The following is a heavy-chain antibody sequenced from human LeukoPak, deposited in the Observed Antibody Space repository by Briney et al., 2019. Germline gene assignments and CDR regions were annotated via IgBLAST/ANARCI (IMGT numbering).Heavy chain of an antibody. Sequence: PGGSLRLSCAASGFTFDDYGMSWVRQAPGKGLEWIGEIYHSGNTNYNPSLKSRVTISIDTSKNQFSLELTSVIAADTAVYYCARTSGWYNCFDPWGQGTLVTVPS. CDR1: GFTFDDYG. V-gene: IGHV4-34*01. CDR3: ARTSGWYNCFDP. D-gene: IGHD6-19*01. CDR2: IYHSGNT. J-gene: IGHJ5*02.